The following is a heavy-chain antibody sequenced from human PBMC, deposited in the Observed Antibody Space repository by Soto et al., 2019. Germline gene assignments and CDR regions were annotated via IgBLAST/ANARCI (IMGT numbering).Heavy chain of an antibody. V-gene: IGHV1-8*01. CDR1: GYTFTSYD. CDR3: ATDGQITTFGVASAPYALDV. Sequence: ASVKVSCKASGYTFTSYDINWVRQATGQGLEWMGWMNPNSGNTGYAQKFQGRVTMTRNTSISTDYMELNSLISEDTAVYYCATDGQITTFGVASAPYALDVWGQGTTVTVSS. D-gene: IGHD3-3*01. J-gene: IGHJ6*02. CDR2: MNPNSGNT.